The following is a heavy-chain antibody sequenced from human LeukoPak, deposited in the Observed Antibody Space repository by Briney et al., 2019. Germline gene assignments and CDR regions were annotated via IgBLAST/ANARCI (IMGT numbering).Heavy chain of an antibody. J-gene: IGHJ4*02. CDR1: GFTFDDYG. Sequence: GGSLRLSCAASGFTFDDYGMSWVRQAPGKGLEWVSGINWNGGSTGYADSVKGRFTISRDNSKNSLYLQMNSLRAEDTALYYCAKDKDYGDSYFDYWGQGTLVTVSS. CDR2: INWNGGST. V-gene: IGHV3-20*04. D-gene: IGHD4-17*01. CDR3: AKDKDYGDSYFDY.